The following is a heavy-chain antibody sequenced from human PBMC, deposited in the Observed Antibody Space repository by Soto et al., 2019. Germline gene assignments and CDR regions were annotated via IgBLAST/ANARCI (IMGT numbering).Heavy chain of an antibody. Sequence: PSETLSLTCAVYGGSFSGYYWSWIRQPPGKGLEWIGEINHSGSTNYNPSLKSRVTISVDTSKNQFSLKLSSVTAADTAVYYCARASVVLRYFDWLSFVDYWGQGTLVTVS. CDR1: GGSFSGYY. CDR2: INHSGST. CDR3: ARASVVLRYFDWLSFVDY. V-gene: IGHV4-34*01. D-gene: IGHD3-9*01. J-gene: IGHJ4*02.